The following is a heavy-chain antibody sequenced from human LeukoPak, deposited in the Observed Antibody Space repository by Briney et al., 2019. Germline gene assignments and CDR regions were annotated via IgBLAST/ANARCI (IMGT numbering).Heavy chain of an antibody. CDR3: ARDTLGGILTGYGYFDY. J-gene: IGHJ4*02. CDR2: IFYSGST. D-gene: IGHD3-9*01. Sequence: SETLSLTCTVSSGSISTSNYYWGWVRQPPGKALEWIGNIFYSGSTYYSPSLKSRVTISLDTSRNQFSLKLNSVTAADTAVYYCARDTLGGILTGYGYFDYWGQGTLVTVSS. V-gene: IGHV4-39*07. CDR1: SGSISTSNYY.